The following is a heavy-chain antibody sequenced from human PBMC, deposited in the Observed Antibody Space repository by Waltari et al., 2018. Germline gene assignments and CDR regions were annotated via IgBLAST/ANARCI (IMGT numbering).Heavy chain of an antibody. D-gene: IGHD2-15*01. CDR2: VRCDGRA. V-gene: IGHV4-4*02. CDR3: ARDRGRGLYLDT. CDR1: GDSMTTTDC. J-gene: IGHJ4*02. Sequence: QLQLQESGPGLVKPSGTLSLTCAVSGDSMTTTDCWSWVRQPPGKGLEWIGQVRCDGRANDYPSLASRITSSLATSTDQFSLSVTSATAADTAGYYCARDRGRGLYLDTWSQGILVTVSS.